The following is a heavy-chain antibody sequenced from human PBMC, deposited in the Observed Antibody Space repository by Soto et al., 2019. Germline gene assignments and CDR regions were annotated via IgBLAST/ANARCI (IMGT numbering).Heavy chain of an antibody. CDR1: GFTFSSYW. V-gene: IGHV3-7*01. Sequence: EVQLVESGGGLVQPGGSLRLSCAASGFTFSSYWMSWVRQAPGKGLEWVANIKQDGSEKYYVDSVKGRFTISRDNAKNSLYLQMNSMRAEDTAVYYCARVRSLYSSSWYYYYMDVWGKGTTVTVSS. J-gene: IGHJ6*03. CDR2: IKQDGSEK. D-gene: IGHD6-13*01. CDR3: ARVRSLYSSSWYYYYMDV.